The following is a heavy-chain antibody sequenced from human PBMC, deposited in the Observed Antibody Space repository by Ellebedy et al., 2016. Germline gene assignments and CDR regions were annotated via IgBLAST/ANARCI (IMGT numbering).Heavy chain of an antibody. Sequence: GGSLRLXXASSGLSLSTYSMNWVRQAPGKGLEWVSYVSSDSTTIRYADSVKGRFTISRDDSKNTLSLEMNSLRAEDTAVYYCAKDMQLSYWGQGTLVTVSS. D-gene: IGHD5-18*01. CDR3: AKDMQLSY. CDR2: VSSDSTTI. V-gene: IGHV3-48*01. J-gene: IGHJ4*02. CDR1: GLSLSTYS.